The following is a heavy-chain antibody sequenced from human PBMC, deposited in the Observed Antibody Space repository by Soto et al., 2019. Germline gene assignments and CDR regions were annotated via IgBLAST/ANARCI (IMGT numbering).Heavy chain of an antibody. D-gene: IGHD6-19*01. V-gene: IGHV3-23*01. Sequence: GGSLRLSCVASGFTFNSFDMGWVRQVPGGGLEWVSGISARGDRTYYAASVGGRFTISRDNTKNTLNLQMNGLRVEDTAVYYCAKDAPRRGGWFYFDYWGQGTLVTVSS. CDR2: ISARGDRT. CDR3: AKDAPRRGGWFYFDY. J-gene: IGHJ4*02. CDR1: GFTFNSFD.